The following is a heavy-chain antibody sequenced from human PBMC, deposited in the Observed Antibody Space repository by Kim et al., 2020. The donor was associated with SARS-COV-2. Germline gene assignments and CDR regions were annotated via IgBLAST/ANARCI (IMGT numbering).Heavy chain of an antibody. CDR3: ARGTRKTTMVLLVITLESVSFHY. Sequence: SETLSLTCAVYGESLSGYYWTWIRQPPGKGLEWIGEINHSGRTNYNPSLKSRVIISVDTSKNQFSLKLSSVTAADTAVYYCARGTRKTTMVLLVITLESVSFHYWGQGPLVTVSS. J-gene: IGHJ4*02. V-gene: IGHV4-34*01. CDR1: GESLSGYY. D-gene: IGHD3-22*01. CDR2: INHSGRT.